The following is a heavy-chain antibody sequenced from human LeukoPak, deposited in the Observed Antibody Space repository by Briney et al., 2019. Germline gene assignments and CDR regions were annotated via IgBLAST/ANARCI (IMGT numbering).Heavy chain of an antibody. V-gene: IGHV4-34*01. CDR2: INHSGST. CDR3: ARPPVGYCSSTSCYYYYYMDV. J-gene: IGHJ6*03. CDR1: GGSFSGYY. Sequence: SETLSLTCAVYGGSFSGYYWSWIRQPPGKGLEWIGEINHSGSTNYNPSLKSRVTISVDTSKNQFSLKLSSVTAADTAVYYCARPPVGYCSSTSCYYYYYMDVWGKGTTVTISS. D-gene: IGHD2-2*01.